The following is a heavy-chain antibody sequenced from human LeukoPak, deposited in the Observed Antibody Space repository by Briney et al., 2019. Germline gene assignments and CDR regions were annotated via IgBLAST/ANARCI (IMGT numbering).Heavy chain of an antibody. Sequence: SETLSLTCTVSGGSISSSSYYWGWVRQPPGKGLEWIGTMYYSGSTYYNPSLKSRVTISVDTSKNQFSLKLSSVTAADTAVYYCARASLAGDIWGQGTMVTVSS. CDR1: GGSISSSSYY. CDR2: MYYSGST. V-gene: IGHV4-39*07. D-gene: IGHD3-10*01. CDR3: ARASLAGDI. J-gene: IGHJ3*02.